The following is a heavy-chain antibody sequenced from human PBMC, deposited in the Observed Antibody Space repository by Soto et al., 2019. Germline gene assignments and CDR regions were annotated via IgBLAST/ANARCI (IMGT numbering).Heavy chain of an antibody. CDR3: ARDLNGYSSSSNWFDP. CDR1: GFTFSSYA. J-gene: IGHJ5*02. D-gene: IGHD6-6*01. Sequence: PGGSLRLSCAASGFTFSSYAMHWVRQAPGKGLEWVAVISYDGSNKYYADSVKGRFTISRDNSKNTLYLQMNSLRAEDTAVYYCARDLNGYSSSSNWFDPWGQGTLVTVSS. CDR2: ISYDGSNK. V-gene: IGHV3-30-3*01.